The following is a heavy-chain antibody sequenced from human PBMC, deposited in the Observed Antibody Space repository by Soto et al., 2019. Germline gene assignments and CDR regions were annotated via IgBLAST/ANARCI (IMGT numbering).Heavy chain of an antibody. D-gene: IGHD3-22*01. Sequence: XGTLSLTCTVFGASITRGLAYWGWIRQPPGKGLEWSGSMYYSGSTYYNPSLKSRVTISVDPSKHQFSLKLSAVTAADTAVYFCASLRRRGYHYGQNYCDYWGHGTLVTVSS. CDR1: GASITRGLAY. V-gene: IGHV4-39*01. J-gene: IGHJ4*01. CDR3: ASLRRRGYHYGQNYCDY. CDR2: MYYSGST.